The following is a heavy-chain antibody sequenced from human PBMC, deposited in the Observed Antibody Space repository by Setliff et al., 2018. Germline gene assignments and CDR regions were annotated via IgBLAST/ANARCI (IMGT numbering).Heavy chain of an antibody. CDR2: IYTSGST. D-gene: IGHD2-21*02. CDR1: GGYIRSLH. Sequence: SETLSLTCTVSGGYIRSLHWSWIRQPPGKGLEWIGYIYTSGSTNYNPSLKSRVTISVDTSKNQFSLKLSSVTAADTAVYYCARRGYGGNSGYYYYYMDVWGKGTTVTVSS. V-gene: IGHV4-4*08. J-gene: IGHJ6*03. CDR3: ARRGYGGNSGYYYYYMDV.